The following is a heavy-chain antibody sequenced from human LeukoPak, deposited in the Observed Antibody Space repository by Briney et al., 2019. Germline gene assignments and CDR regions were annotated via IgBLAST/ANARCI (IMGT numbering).Heavy chain of an antibody. CDR1: GYTFIDYY. V-gene: IGHV1-2*06. D-gene: IGHD1-26*01. CDR3: ARETYNGRYYYFDY. Sequence: ASVKVSCKASGYTFIDYYIHWVRQAPGQGLDWMGRINPKSGGTNHAQKFQGRVTMTRDTSISTAYMELSSLRSDDTAVYFCARETYNGRYYYFDYWGQGTLVTVSS. J-gene: IGHJ4*02. CDR2: INPKSGGT.